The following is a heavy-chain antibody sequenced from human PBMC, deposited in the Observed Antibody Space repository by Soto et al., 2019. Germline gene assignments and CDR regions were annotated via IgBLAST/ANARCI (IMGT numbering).Heavy chain of an antibody. CDR1: GGSISSYY. CDR3: VFQEVGGGYVYTFAF. Sequence: SETLSLTCTVSGGSISSYYWSWIRQPPGKGLEWIGYIYYSGSTNYNPSLKSRVTISVDTSKNQFSLKLSSVTAADTAVYYCVFQEVGGGYVYTFAFWSQGTL. J-gene: IGHJ4*02. CDR2: IYYSGST. D-gene: IGHD1-26*01. V-gene: IGHV4-59*01.